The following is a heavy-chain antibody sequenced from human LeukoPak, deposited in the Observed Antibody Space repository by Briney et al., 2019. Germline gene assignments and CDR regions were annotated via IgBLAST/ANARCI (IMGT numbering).Heavy chain of an antibody. V-gene: IGHV3-30*02. CDR1: GFTFSSYG. D-gene: IGHD3-9*01. CDR2: IRYDGSNK. Sequence: PGGSLRLSCAASGFTFSSYGMHWVRQAPGKGLEWVAFIRYDGSNKYYADSVKGRFTISRDNSKNTLYLQMNSLRAEDTAVYYCAKVLDILTGSTRGGIDYWGQGTLVTVSS. CDR3: AKVLDILTGSTRGGIDY. J-gene: IGHJ4*02.